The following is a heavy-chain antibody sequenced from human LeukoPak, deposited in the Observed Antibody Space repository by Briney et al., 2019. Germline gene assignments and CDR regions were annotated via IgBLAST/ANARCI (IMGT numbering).Heavy chain of an antibody. D-gene: IGHD1-1*01. CDR3: VRDGSGTTPFDY. CDR2: ITTDGSTT. V-gene: IGHV3-74*01. Sequence: GGSLTLSCAASGFTLSSHWMHWVLQAAGKGLVWVSLITTDGSTTIYGDSVKGRFTISRDNAKNTLYLQMNSLRTEDTAVYYCVRDGSGTTPFDYWGQGTLVTVSS. CDR1: GFTLSSHW. J-gene: IGHJ4*02.